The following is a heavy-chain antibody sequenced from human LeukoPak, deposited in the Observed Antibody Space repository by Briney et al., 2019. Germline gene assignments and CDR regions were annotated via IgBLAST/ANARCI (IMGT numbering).Heavy chain of an antibody. CDR1: GYTFTSYG. D-gene: IGHD5-18*01. Sequence: ASVKVSCKASGYTFTSYGISWVRQAPGQGLEWMGWISAYNGNTNYAQKLQGRVTMTTDTSTSTAYMELRSLRSDDTAVYYCARVLDPGYSYGPSFDYWGQGTLVTVSS. V-gene: IGHV1-18*01. J-gene: IGHJ4*02. CDR3: ARVLDPGYSYGPSFDY. CDR2: ISAYNGNT.